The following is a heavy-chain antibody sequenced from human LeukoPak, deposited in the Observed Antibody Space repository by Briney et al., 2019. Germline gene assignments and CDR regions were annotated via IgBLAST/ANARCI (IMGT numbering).Heavy chain of an antibody. CDR3: ARGGPDFWSGCRLYGMDV. Sequence: SETLSLTCTVSGGSISSYYWSWIRQPPGKGLEWIGYIYYSGSTNYNPSLKSRVTIPVDTSKDQFSLKLSSVTAAGTAVYYCARGGPDFWSGCRLYGMDVWGQGTTVTVSS. D-gene: IGHD3-3*01. J-gene: IGHJ6*02. CDR1: GGSISSYY. V-gene: IGHV4-59*01. CDR2: IYYSGST.